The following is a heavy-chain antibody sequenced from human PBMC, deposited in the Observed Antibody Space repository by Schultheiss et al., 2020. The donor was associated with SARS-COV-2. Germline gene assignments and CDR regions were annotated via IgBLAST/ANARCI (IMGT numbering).Heavy chain of an antibody. CDR2: INHSGST. Sequence: SETLSLTCAVYGGSFSGYYWSWIRQPPGKGLEWIGEINHSGSTNYNPSLKSRVTMSVDTSKNQFSLKLSSVTAADTAVYYCARDGRKDIVVVPAAPRPYYYYYYGMDVWGQGTTVTVSS. D-gene: IGHD2-2*01. CDR1: GGSFSGYY. CDR3: ARDGRKDIVVVPAAPRPYYYYYYGMDV. V-gene: IGHV4-34*01. J-gene: IGHJ6*02.